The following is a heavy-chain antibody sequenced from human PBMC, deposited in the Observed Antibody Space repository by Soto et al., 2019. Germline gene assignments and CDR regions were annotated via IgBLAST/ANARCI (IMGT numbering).Heavy chain of an antibody. CDR1: GGSISSYY. CDR2: IYYSGST. Sequence: QVQLQESGPGLVKPSETLSLTCTVSGGSISSYYWSWIRQPPGKGLEWIGYIYYSGSTNYNPSLQSRVTISVDTSKNQFSLKLSSVTAADTAVYYCARNRFLEDVWGQGTTVTVSS. CDR3: ARNRFLEDV. V-gene: IGHV4-59*01. D-gene: IGHD3-10*01. J-gene: IGHJ6*02.